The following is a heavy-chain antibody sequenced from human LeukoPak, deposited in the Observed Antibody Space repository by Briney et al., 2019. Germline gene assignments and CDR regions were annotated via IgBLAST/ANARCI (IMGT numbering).Heavy chain of an antibody. V-gene: IGHV3-30*03. CDR2: ISYDGSNK. CDR1: GFTFSSYG. D-gene: IGHD3-10*01. J-gene: IGHJ4*02. Sequence: GGSLRLSCAASGFTFSSYGMHWVRQAPGKGLEWVAVISYDGSNKYYADSVKGRFTISRDNAKNSLYLQMNSLRAEDTAVYYCARVSGSYYNSFGGIDYWGQGTLVTVSS. CDR3: ARVSGSYYNSFGGIDY.